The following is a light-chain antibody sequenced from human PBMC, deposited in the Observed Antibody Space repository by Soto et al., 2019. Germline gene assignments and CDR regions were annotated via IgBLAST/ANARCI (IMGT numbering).Light chain of an antibody. CDR3: LLFYSDVRGV. CDR2: DTS. CDR1: TGAVTSGHY. Sequence: QAVVTQEPSLTVSPGGTVTLTCGSSTGAVTSGHYPYWFQQKPGQAPRTLIYDTSNKHSWTPARFSGSLLGGEAALTLSGVQPEDEAEYYCLLFYSDVRGVFGGGTKLTVL. J-gene: IGLJ3*02. V-gene: IGLV7-46*01.